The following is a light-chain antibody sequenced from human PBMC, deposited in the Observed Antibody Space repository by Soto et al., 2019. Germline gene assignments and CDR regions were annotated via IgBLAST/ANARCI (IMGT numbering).Light chain of an antibody. V-gene: IGKV3-20*01. CDR2: ETS. CDR3: QQYGNSPT. Sequence: ESVLTQSPGTLSLFPGERATLSCRASQSVTAGYFAWYQQKPGQAPRLLIYETSSRTTGTPDRFSGSGSGTDFTLTISRLEPEDFAVYYCQQYGNSPTFGQGTKV. CDR1: QSVTAGY. J-gene: IGKJ1*01.